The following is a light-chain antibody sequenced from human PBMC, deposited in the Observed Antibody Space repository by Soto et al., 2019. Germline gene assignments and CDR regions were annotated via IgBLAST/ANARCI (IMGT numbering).Light chain of an antibody. Sequence: DVQMTQSPSTLSASVGDRVTNTCRASQSITSWLAWYQQKPGKAPKLLIYKASTLESGVPSRFSGSGSGTEFTLTIISLHPDDFARHYCQQYNRYPYTFGQGTKLEIK. CDR2: KAS. J-gene: IGKJ2*01. CDR3: QQYNRYPYT. V-gene: IGKV1-5*03. CDR1: QSITSW.